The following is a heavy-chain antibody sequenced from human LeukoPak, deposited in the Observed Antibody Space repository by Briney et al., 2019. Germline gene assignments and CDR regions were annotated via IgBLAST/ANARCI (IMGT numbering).Heavy chain of an antibody. Sequence: TLSLTCAVSGGSISSGGFSWSWIRQPPGKDLEWIGYIFHSGNTYYNPSLKSRVTVSVDRSKNLFSLKLTSVTAADTAIYFCARSPRQYYDTRGYVRYFDYWGQGTLFTVSS. CDR3: ARSPRQYYDTRGYVRYFDY. V-gene: IGHV4-30-2*01. CDR2: IFHSGNT. CDR1: GGSISSGGFS. D-gene: IGHD3-22*01. J-gene: IGHJ4*02.